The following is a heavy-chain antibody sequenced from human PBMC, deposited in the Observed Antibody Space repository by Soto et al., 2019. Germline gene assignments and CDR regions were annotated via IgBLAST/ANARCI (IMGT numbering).Heavy chain of an antibody. V-gene: IGHV3-23*01. Sequence: GGSLRLSCAASGFTFSSYAMSWVRQAPGKGLEWVSAISGSGGSTYYADSVKGRFTISRDNSKNTLYRQMNSLRAEDTAVYYCAKVPARFLEWLRTTPQYYYYYMDVWGKGTTVTVSS. CDR2: ISGSGGST. CDR1: GFTFSSYA. D-gene: IGHD3-3*01. J-gene: IGHJ6*03. CDR3: AKVPARFLEWLRTTPQYYYYYMDV.